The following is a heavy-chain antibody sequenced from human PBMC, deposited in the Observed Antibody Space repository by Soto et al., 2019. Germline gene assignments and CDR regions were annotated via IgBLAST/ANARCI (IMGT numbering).Heavy chain of an antibody. D-gene: IGHD5-18*01. CDR2: IYYSGST. Sequence: PSETLSLTCTVSGGSISSGDYYWSWIRQPPGKGLEWIGYIYYSGSTYYNPSLKSRVTISVDTSKNQFSLKLSSVTAADTAVYYCARVQIQPPIYFDYWGQGTLVTVSS. CDR1: GGSISSGDYY. CDR3: ARVQIQPPIYFDY. J-gene: IGHJ4*02. V-gene: IGHV4-30-4*01.